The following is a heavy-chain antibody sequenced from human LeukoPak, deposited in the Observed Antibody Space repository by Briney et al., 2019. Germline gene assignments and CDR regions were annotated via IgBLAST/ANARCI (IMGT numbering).Heavy chain of an antibody. D-gene: IGHD6-19*01. CDR1: GDSVSSNSAT. J-gene: IGHJ3*02. CDR2: TYYRSKWYN. Sequence: SQTLSLTCVISGDSVSSNSATWNWIRQSPSRGLEWLGSTYYRSKWYNDFVICMKSRISINPDTSKNQFSLQLNSVTPEDTAVYYCARDPAYSSGWTKNAFDIWGQGTMVTVSS. V-gene: IGHV6-1*01. CDR3: ARDPAYSSGWTKNAFDI.